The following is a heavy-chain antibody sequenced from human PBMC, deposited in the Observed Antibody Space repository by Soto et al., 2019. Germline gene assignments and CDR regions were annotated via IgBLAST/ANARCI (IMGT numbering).Heavy chain of an antibody. V-gene: IGHV3-21*06. D-gene: IGHD2-15*01. CDR2: ISGSSTYI. Sequence: PGGSLRLSCAWSGFILSNYTMNWVRQAPGKVLEWVSSISGSSTYIYYADSVKGRFTISRDNAKNSLSLEMNSLRVEDTAVYFCARDRCRGGSCYRTYAFDLWGRGTLVTVSS. J-gene: IGHJ3*01. CDR1: GFILSNYT. CDR3: ARDRCRGGSCYRTYAFDL.